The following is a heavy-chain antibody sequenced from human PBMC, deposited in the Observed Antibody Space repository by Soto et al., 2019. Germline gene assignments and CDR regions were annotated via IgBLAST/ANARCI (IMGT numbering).Heavy chain of an antibody. CDR1: GGSISSSDW. D-gene: IGHD3-3*01. V-gene: IGHV4-4*02. CDR3: ARKGPFRDFWSGYYTRWFDP. CDR2: IYHSGST. J-gene: IGHJ5*02. Sequence: SSGTLSLTCAVSGGSISSSDWWSWVRQPPGEGLEWVGGIYHSGSTKYNPSLKSRVTISVDKSKNQFSLKLSSVTAADTAVYYCARKGPFRDFWSGYYTRWFDPWGQGTLVTVSS.